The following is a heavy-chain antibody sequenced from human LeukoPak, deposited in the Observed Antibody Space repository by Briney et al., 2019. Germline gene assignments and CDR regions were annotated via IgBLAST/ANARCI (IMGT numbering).Heavy chain of an antibody. CDR1: GFSFGDYG. D-gene: IGHD3-22*01. CDR3: VREGYYDSSGYLGVFDY. CDR2: ISDSGSTK. J-gene: IGHJ4*02. V-gene: IGHV3-48*03. Sequence: GGSLRLSCTASGFSFGDYGMNWVRQAPGKGLEWVSYISDSGSTKSYADSVKGRFTISRDNAKNSMYLQMNSLRAEDTAFYYCVREGYYDSSGYLGVFDYWGQGTLVTVSS.